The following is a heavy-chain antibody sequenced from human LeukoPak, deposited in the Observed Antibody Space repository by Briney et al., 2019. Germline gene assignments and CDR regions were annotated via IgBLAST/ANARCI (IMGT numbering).Heavy chain of an antibody. CDR3: ARQKRTTSSSSIKAYYYYGMDV. J-gene: IGHJ6*02. Sequence: GESPKISCKGSGYSFSSYWIAWVRQMPGKDLEWMAIIYPGDSDTRYSPSFQGQVTISVDKSISTAYLQWSSLKASDTAMYYCARQKRTTSSSSIKAYYYYGMDVWGQGTTVTVSS. CDR2: IYPGDSDT. CDR1: GYSFSSYW. D-gene: IGHD6-6*01. V-gene: IGHV5-51*01.